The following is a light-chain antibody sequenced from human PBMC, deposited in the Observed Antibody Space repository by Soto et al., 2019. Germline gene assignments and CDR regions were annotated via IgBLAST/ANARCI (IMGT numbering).Light chain of an antibody. CDR2: EVS. CDR1: SSDVGAHNF. Sequence: LTQPPSASGSPGQSVTISCTGTSSDVGAHNFVSWHQQHPGKAPKLMIYEVSKRPSGVPDRFSGSRSGNTASLTVSGLQAEDEADYYCSSYAGSNNYVFGTGTKVTVL. J-gene: IGLJ1*01. CDR3: SSYAGSNNYV. V-gene: IGLV2-8*01.